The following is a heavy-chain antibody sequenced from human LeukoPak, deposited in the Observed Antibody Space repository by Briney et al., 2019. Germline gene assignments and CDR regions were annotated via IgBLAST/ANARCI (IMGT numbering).Heavy chain of an antibody. CDR3: ARDGYYYDSSGSGGWYFDL. Sequence: GGSLRLSCAASGFTFSSYSMNWVRQAPGKGLEWVSSISSSSSYIYYADSVKGRFTISRDNSKNSLYLQMNSLRAEDTAVYYCARDGYYYDSSGSGGWYFDLWGRGTLVTVSS. J-gene: IGHJ2*01. CDR1: GFTFSSYS. V-gene: IGHV3-21*01. D-gene: IGHD3-22*01. CDR2: ISSSSSYI.